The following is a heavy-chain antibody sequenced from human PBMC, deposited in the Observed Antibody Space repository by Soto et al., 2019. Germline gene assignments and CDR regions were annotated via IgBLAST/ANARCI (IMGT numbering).Heavy chain of an antibody. Sequence: SETLSLTCAVYGGSFSGYYWSWIRQPPGKGLEWIGEINHSGSTNYNPSLKSRVTISVDTSKNQFSLKLSSVTAADTAVYYCARVSFIVATRGGFDPWGQGTLVTVSS. CDR1: GGSFSGYY. D-gene: IGHD5-12*01. CDR3: ARVSFIVATRGGFDP. CDR2: INHSGST. J-gene: IGHJ5*02. V-gene: IGHV4-34*01.